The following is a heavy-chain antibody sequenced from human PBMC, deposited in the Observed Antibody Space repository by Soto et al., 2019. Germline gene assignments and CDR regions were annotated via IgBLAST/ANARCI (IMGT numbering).Heavy chain of an antibody. D-gene: IGHD2-8*01. V-gene: IGHV4-39*01. J-gene: IGHJ4*02. CDR3: ASHRTFWPFDS. CDR2: ISYSDGS. Sequence: SETLSLTCTVSRGSISSYYWNWIRQPPGKGLQWIASISYSDGSFYNSSLKSRLTISVDTSKNQFSLSLRSVTAADTAVYYCASHRTFWPFDSWGQGTVVTVSS. CDR1: RGSISSYY.